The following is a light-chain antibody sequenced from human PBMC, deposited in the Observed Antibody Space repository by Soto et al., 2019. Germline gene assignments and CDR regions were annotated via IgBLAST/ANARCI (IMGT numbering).Light chain of an antibody. CDR2: DVS. CDR3: SSYITSNTRQTV. CDR1: SSDVGGYNY. J-gene: IGLJ1*01. V-gene: IGLV2-14*01. Sequence: QSALTQPDSVSGSPGQSITISCTGTSSDVGGYNYVSWYQQHPGKAPKFMIYDVSNRPSGVSNRFSGSKSGNTASLTISGLQAEDEADYYCSSYITSNTRQTVFGTGTKLTVL.